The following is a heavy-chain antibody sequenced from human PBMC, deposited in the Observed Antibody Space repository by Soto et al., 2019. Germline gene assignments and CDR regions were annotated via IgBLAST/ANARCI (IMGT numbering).Heavy chain of an antibody. V-gene: IGHV4-34*01. CDR3: ARVRLGVSSSPDRFDY. Sequence: PSETLSLTCAVYGGSFSGYYWSWIRQPPGKGLEWIGEINHSGSTNYNPSLKSRVTISVDTSKNQFSLKLSSVTAADTAVYYCARVRLGVSSSPDRFDYWGQGTLVTVSS. J-gene: IGHJ4*02. D-gene: IGHD6-6*01. CDR1: GGSFSGYY. CDR2: INHSGST.